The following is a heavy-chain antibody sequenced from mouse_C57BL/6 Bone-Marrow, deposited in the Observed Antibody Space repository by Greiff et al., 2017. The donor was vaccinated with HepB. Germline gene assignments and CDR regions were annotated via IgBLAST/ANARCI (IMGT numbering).Heavy chain of an antibody. CDR3: ARSHYYGSSYRWYFDV. V-gene: IGHV3-8*01. D-gene: IGHD1-1*01. CDR2: ISYSGST. CDR1: GYSITSDY. Sequence: EVKLVESGPGLAKPSQTLSLTCSVTGYSITSDYWNWIRKFPGNKLEYMGYISYSGSTYYNPSLKSRISITRDTSKNQYYLQLNSVTTEDTATYYCARSHYYGSSYRWYFDVWGTGTTVTVSS. J-gene: IGHJ1*03.